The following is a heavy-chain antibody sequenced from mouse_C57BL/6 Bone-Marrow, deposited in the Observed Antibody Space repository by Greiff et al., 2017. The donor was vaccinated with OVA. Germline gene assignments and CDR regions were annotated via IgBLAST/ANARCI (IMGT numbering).Heavy chain of an antibody. CDR1: GFNIKDYY. CDR3: ARGRITTVAYFDY. CDR2: IDPEDGET. J-gene: IGHJ2*01. D-gene: IGHD1-1*01. V-gene: IGHV14-2*01. Sequence: DVKLQESGAELVKPGASVKLSCTASGFNIKDYYMHWVKQRTEQGLEWIGRIDPEDGETKYAPKFQGKATITADTSSNTAYLQLSSLTSEDTAVYYCARGRITTVAYFDYWGQGTTLTVSS.